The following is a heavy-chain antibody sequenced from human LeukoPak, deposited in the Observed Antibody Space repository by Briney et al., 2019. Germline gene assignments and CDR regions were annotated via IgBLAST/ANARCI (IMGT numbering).Heavy chain of an antibody. Sequence: SETLSLTCTVSGGSISSHYWSWIRQPPGQGLEWIGYVRSSGGANYNPSLKSRVTISVDTSKNQFSLKLSSVTAADTAVYYCATRPDIAAAGPGWFDPWGQGTLVTVSS. CDR2: VRSSGGA. J-gene: IGHJ5*02. CDR3: ATRPDIAAAGPGWFDP. D-gene: IGHD6-13*01. CDR1: GGSISSHY. V-gene: IGHV4-59*11.